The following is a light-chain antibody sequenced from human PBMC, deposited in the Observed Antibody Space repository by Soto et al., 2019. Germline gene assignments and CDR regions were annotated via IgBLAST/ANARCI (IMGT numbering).Light chain of an antibody. V-gene: IGKV4-1*01. Sequence: DIVMTQSPDSLSVSLGEMVTINCKTSQSVLYSYNNKSYLAWYQQKPGQPPKLLIYWASTLECGVPDRFSGSGSGTDFTLTISSLQAEDVAVYYCQQYYSYPLTFGGGTKVDIK. J-gene: IGKJ4*01. CDR2: WAS. CDR1: QSVLYSYNNKSY. CDR3: QQYYSYPLT.